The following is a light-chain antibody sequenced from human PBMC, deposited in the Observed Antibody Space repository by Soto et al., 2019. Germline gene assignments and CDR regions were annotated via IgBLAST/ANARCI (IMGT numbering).Light chain of an antibody. Sequence: HSALTQPPSASGSPGQSVTISCTGTSSDVGGYNYVSWYQQHPGKAPKLMIYEVSKRPSGVPDRFSGSKSGNTASLTVSGLQAEDEADYYYSSYAGSNNSVFGGGTKLTVL. J-gene: IGLJ2*01. CDR1: SSDVGGYNY. CDR3: SSYAGSNNSV. CDR2: EVS. V-gene: IGLV2-8*01.